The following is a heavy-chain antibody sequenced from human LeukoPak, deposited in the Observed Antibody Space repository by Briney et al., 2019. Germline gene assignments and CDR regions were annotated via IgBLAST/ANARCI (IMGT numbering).Heavy chain of an antibody. V-gene: IGHV4-39*01. CDR1: GGSIIGSTYY. Sequence: SETLSLTCTVSGGSIIGSTYYWGWIRQPPGKGLKWIGSAFYSGDTYYKSSLKSRVTISVDTSKNQFSLKLGSVTAADTAVYYCGRLRGAMTTVTSNFDSWGQGTLVTVSS. CDR2: AFYSGDT. CDR3: GRLRGAMTTVTSNFDS. D-gene: IGHD4-17*01. J-gene: IGHJ4*02.